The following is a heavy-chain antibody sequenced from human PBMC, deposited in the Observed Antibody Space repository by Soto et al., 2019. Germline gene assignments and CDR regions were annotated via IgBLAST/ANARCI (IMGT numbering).Heavy chain of an antibody. CDR1: GCNFSDYY. D-gene: IGHD3-10*01. CDR3: ASRQGIRGVIRP. CDR2: ISSSGSTI. V-gene: IGHV3-11*01. J-gene: IGHJ5*02. Sequence: PGGFLRLSCAASGCNFSDYYMSWIRQAPGKGLEWVSYISSSGSTIYYADSVKGRFTISRDNAKNSLYLQMNSLRAEDTAVYYCASRQGIRGVIRPWGQGTLVTVSS.